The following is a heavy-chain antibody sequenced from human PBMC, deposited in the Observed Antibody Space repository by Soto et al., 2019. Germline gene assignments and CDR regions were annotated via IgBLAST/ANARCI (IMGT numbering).Heavy chain of an antibody. CDR1: RVTFTSYS. CDR2: ISSTTNYI. Sequence: GGSTKLASAASRVTFTSYSMNWARQAPGKGLEWVSSISSTTNYIYYGDSMKGRFTISRDNAKNSLYLEMNSLRAEDTAVYYCARESEDLTSSFDYWGQGTLVTVPS. J-gene: IGHJ4*02. CDR3: ARESEDLTSSFDY. V-gene: IGHV3-21*06.